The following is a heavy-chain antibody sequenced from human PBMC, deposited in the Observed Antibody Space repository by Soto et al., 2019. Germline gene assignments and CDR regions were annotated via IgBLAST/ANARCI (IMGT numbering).Heavy chain of an antibody. D-gene: IGHD6-13*01. J-gene: IGHJ3*02. Sequence: QVQLQESGPGLVKPSETLSLTCTVSGGSISSYYWSWIRQPPGKGLEWIGYIYYSGSTNYNPSLKSRVTISVDTSKNQFSLKLSSVTAADTAVYYCARHDVHRAVAAVIWGQGTMVTVSS. CDR1: GGSISSYY. CDR2: IYYSGST. V-gene: IGHV4-59*08. CDR3: ARHDVHRAVAAVI.